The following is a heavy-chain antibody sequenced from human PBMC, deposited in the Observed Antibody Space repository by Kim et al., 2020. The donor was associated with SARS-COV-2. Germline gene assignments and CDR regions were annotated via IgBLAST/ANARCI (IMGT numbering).Heavy chain of an antibody. Sequence: PETLSLTCTVSGGSISSYYWSWIRQPPGKGLEWIGYIYYSGSTNYNPSLKSRVTISVDTSKNQFSLKLSSVTAADTAVYYCARHGDHGDWFDPWGQGTLVTVSS. CDR1: GGSISSYY. J-gene: IGHJ5*02. D-gene: IGHD7-27*01. CDR3: ARHGDHGDWFDP. V-gene: IGHV4-59*08. CDR2: IYYSGST.